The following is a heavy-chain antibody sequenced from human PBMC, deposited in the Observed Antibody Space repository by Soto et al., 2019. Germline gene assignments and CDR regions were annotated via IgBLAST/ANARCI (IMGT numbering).Heavy chain of an antibody. CDR1: GASITSSGYY. CDR2: IYYRGTT. J-gene: IGHJ4*02. CDR3: ARATESHYFDY. V-gene: IGHV4-31*01. Sequence: QVQLQESGPGLVKPSQTLSLTCTLSGASITSSGYYWSWIRLHPGEGLEWIGYIYYRGTTYYNPSLKSXXTXSXXTSKKEFSLPLPSVTASDPAVYYCARATESHYFDYWGRGILVTVTS.